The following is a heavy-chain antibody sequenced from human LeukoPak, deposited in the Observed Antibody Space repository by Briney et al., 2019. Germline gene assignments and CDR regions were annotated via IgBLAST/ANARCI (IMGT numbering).Heavy chain of an antibody. CDR3: AIWGSEYDAFDI. D-gene: IGHD3-16*01. V-gene: IGHV4-61*02. Sequence: PSETLSLTCTVSGGSISSSSYYWSWIRQPAGKGLEWIGRIYTSGSTNYNPSLKSRVTISVDTSKNQFSLKLSSVTAADTAVYYCAIWGSEYDAFDIWGQGTMVTVSS. J-gene: IGHJ3*02. CDR2: IYTSGST. CDR1: GGSISSSSYY.